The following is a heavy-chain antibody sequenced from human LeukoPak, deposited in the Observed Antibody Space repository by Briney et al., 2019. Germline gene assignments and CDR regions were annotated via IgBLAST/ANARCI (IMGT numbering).Heavy chain of an antibody. Sequence: GASLQISRKGSGYSFTSYWIGWVRQMPGKGLEWMGIIYPGDSDTRYSPSFQGQVTISADKSISTAYLQWSSLKASDTAMYYCARLPGIVATIERYFDYWGQGTLVTVSS. CDR2: IYPGDSDT. CDR3: ARLPGIVATIERYFDY. V-gene: IGHV5-51*01. D-gene: IGHD5-12*01. CDR1: GYSFTSYW. J-gene: IGHJ4*02.